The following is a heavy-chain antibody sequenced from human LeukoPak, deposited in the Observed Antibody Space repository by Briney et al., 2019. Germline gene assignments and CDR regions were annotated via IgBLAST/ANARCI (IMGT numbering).Heavy chain of an antibody. CDR3: AELGITMIGGV. J-gene: IGHJ6*04. Sequence: GGSLRLSCAASGFTFSNAWMSWVRQAPGKGLEWGSAISDSGGVTKYADSVKGRFTISRDNAKNSLYLQMNSLRAEDTAVYYCAELGITMIGGVWGKGTTVTISS. CDR1: GFTFSNAW. V-gene: IGHV3-23*01. D-gene: IGHD3-10*02. CDR2: ISDSGGVT.